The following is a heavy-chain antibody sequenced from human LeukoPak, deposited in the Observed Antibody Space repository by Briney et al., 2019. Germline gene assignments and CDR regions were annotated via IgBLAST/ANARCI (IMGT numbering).Heavy chain of an antibody. CDR2: ISLSGVNT. CDR1: GFTFSSSA. Sequence: GGSLRLSCAASGFTFSSSAMSWVRQAPGKGLEWVSAISLSGVNTYYADSVKGRFTISRDVSKNTLYLQMNSLRAEDTAVYYCAKDRVGLDYWGQGSQVTVSS. V-gene: IGHV3-23*01. J-gene: IGHJ4*02. D-gene: IGHD1-26*01. CDR3: AKDRVGLDY.